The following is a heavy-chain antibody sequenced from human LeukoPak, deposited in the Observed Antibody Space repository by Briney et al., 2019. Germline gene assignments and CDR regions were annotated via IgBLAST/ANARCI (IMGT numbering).Heavy chain of an antibody. CDR1: GGSISSSSYY. CDR2: IYYSGST. CDR3: ASQVDTAMVTGWFDP. J-gene: IGHJ5*02. Sequence: SETLSLTCTVSGGSISSSSYYWGWIHQPPGKGLEWIGSIYYSGSTYYNPSLKSRVTISVDTSKNQFSLKLSSVTAADTAVYYCASQVDTAMVTGWFDPWGQGTLVTVSS. D-gene: IGHD5-18*01. V-gene: IGHV4-39*01.